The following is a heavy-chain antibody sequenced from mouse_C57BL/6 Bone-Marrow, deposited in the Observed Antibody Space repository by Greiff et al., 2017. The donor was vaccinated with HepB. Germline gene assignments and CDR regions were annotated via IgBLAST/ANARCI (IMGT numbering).Heavy chain of an antibody. CDR3: TRDQGPTAALGDY. CDR1: GFTFSSYA. J-gene: IGHJ2*01. D-gene: IGHD4-1*02. V-gene: IGHV5-9-1*02. Sequence: EVKLMESGEGLVKPGGSLKLSCAASGFTFSSYAMSWVRQTPEKRLEWVAYISSGGDYIYYADTVKGRFTISRDNARNTLYLQMSSLKSEDTAMYYCTRDQGPTAALGDYWGQGTTLTVSS. CDR2: ISSGGDYI.